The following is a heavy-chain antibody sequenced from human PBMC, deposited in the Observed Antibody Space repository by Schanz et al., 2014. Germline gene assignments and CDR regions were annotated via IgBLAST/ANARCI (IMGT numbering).Heavy chain of an antibody. CDR1: GYTFRHYG. D-gene: IGHD3-10*01. CDR3: ARERGVRGGGVWKVNWFDP. J-gene: IGHJ5*02. CDR2: ISGYNGNT. Sequence: QVQLVQSGGEVKKPGASVKVSCKASGYTFRHYGISWLRQAPGQGLEWMGYISGYNGNTNYAPKVQDRVTMTTDTSTSTAYMELRSLRSDDTAVYYCARERGVRGGGVWKVNWFDPWGQGTLVTVSS. V-gene: IGHV1-18*04.